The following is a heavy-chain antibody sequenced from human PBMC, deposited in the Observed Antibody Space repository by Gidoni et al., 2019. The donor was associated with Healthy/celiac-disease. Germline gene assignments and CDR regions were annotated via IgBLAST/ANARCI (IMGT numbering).Heavy chain of an antibody. D-gene: IGHD3-3*01. Sequence: QVQLQQWGAGLLKPSETLSLTCAVDGGSFIGYYWSWIRPPPGEGLEWSVEINQSGSTNYNPSLKSRVTISVDTSNNQFSLKLSSVTAADTAVYYCARCGYDFWSGYRHNWFDPWGQGTLVTVSS. CDR3: ARCGYDFWSGYRHNWFDP. CDR1: GGSFIGYY. J-gene: IGHJ5*02. V-gene: IGHV4-34*01. CDR2: INQSGST.